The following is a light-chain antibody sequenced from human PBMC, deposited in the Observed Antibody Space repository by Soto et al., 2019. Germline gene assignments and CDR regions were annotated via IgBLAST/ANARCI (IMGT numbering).Light chain of an antibody. CDR1: SSDVGGYNY. Sequence: QSVLTQPASVSGSPGQSITISCTGTSSDVGGYNYVSWYQQHPGKAPKLMIYEVSNRHSGVSNRFSGSKSGNTASLTISGLQAEDEADYYCSSYTSSSTSLYVFGTGTKLTVL. CDR2: EVS. J-gene: IGLJ1*01. V-gene: IGLV2-14*01. CDR3: SSYTSSSTSLYV.